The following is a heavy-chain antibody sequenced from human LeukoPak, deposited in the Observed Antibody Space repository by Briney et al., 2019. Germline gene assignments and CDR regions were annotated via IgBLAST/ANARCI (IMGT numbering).Heavy chain of an antibody. CDR2: ISYDGSNK. J-gene: IGHJ5*02. V-gene: IGHV3-30*04. CDR1: GFTFSSCA. Sequence: GGSLRLSCAASGFTFSSCAMHWVRQAPGKGLEWVAVISYDGSNKYYADSVKGRFTISRDNSKNTLYLQMNSLRAEDTAVYYCARDLLNKDYGDFPNWFDPWGQGTLVTVSS. CDR3: ARDLLNKDYGDFPNWFDP. D-gene: IGHD4-17*01.